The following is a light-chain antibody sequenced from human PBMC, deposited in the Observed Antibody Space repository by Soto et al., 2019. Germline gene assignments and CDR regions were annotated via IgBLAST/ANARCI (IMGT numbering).Light chain of an antibody. CDR1: QSVSSNY. J-gene: IGKJ3*01. V-gene: IGKV3-20*01. CDR3: QHYGSSPT. CDR2: GAS. Sequence: EIVLTQSPGTLSLSPGERATLSCRASQSVSSNYLVWYQQNPGQAPRLLIYGASSRATGLPDRFSGSGSGTDFTLTISRLEPEDFAVYFCQHYGSSPTFGPGTKVDIK.